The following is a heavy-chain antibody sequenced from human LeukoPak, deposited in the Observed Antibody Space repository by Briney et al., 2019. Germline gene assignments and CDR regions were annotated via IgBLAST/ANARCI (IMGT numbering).Heavy chain of an antibody. Sequence: GASVKVSCKASGYTFTDYYMHWVLQAPGQGLEWMGWINPNSGGTNYAQKFQGRVTMTRDTSITTAYMELSRLRSDDTAVYYCASGGNYYDSSGYYVYWGQGTLVTVSS. CDR3: ASGGNYYDSSGYYVY. CDR1: GYTFTDYY. D-gene: IGHD3-22*01. J-gene: IGHJ4*02. V-gene: IGHV1-2*02. CDR2: INPNSGGT.